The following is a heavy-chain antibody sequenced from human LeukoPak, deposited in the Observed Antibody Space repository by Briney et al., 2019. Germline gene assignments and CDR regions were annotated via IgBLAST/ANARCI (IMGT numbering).Heavy chain of an antibody. V-gene: IGHV3-7*01. CDR2: IKQAGSEK. D-gene: IGHD6-13*01. J-gene: IGHJ4*02. CDR1: GFTFSSYW. Sequence: GGSLRLSCAASGFTFSSYWMSWVRQAPGKGLEWVANIKQAGSEKYYVDSVKGRFTISRDNAKNSLYLQMNSLRAEDTAVYYCASFYSSSWRLRDYFDYWGQGTLVTVSS. CDR3: ASFYSSSWRLRDYFDY.